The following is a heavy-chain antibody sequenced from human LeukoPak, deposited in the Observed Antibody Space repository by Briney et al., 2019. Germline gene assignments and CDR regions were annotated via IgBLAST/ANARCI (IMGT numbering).Heavy chain of an antibody. CDR3: ARHHDYVWGSYRYLPWFDP. CDR1: GGSFSGYY. J-gene: IGHJ5*02. V-gene: IGHV4-34*01. D-gene: IGHD3-16*02. CDR2: INHSGST. Sequence: SETLSLTCAVYGGSFSGYYWSWIRQPPGKGLEWIGEINHSGSTNYNPSLKSRVTISVDTSKNQFSLKLSSVTAADTAVYYCARHHDYVWGSYRYLPWFDPWGRGTLVTVSS.